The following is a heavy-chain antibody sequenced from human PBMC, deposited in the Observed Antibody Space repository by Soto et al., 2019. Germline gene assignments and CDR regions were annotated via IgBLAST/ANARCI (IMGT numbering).Heavy chain of an antibody. Sequence: SETLSLTCAVSGGSISSGGYSWSWIRQPPGKGLEWIGYIYHSGSTYYNPSLKSRVTISVDRSKNQFSLKLSSVTAADTAVYYCASRITMVRGVLHNVFDYWGQGTLVTVSS. J-gene: IGHJ4*02. V-gene: IGHV4-30-2*01. D-gene: IGHD3-10*01. CDR3: ASRITMVRGVLHNVFDY. CDR2: IYHSGST. CDR1: GGSISSGGYS.